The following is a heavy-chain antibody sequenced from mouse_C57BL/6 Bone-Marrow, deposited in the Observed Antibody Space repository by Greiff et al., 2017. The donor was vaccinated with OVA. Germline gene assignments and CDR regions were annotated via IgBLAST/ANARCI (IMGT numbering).Heavy chain of an antibody. CDR1: GYSITSGYY. Sequence: DVKLQESGPGLVKPSQSLSLTCSVTGYSITSGYYWNWIRQFPGNKLEWMGYISYDGSNNYNPSLKNRISITRDTSKNQFFLKLNSVTTEDTATYYCARDYYGNNYAMDYWGQGTSVTVSS. D-gene: IGHD2-1*01. CDR2: ISYDGSN. CDR3: ARDYYGNNYAMDY. V-gene: IGHV3-6*01. J-gene: IGHJ4*01.